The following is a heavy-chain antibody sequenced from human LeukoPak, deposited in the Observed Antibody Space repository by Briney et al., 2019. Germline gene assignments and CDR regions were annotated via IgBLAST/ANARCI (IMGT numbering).Heavy chain of an antibody. J-gene: IGHJ4*02. V-gene: IGHV3-23*01. CDR2: ISGSGGST. D-gene: IGHD5-12*01. CDR1: GFTFSSYA. Sequence: GGSLRLSCAASGFTFSSYAMSWVRQAPGKGLEWVSAISGSGGSTYYADSVKGWFTISRDNSKNTLYLQMNSLRAEDTAVYYCARNENSGWGYFDYWGQGTLVTVSS. CDR3: ARNENSGWGYFDY.